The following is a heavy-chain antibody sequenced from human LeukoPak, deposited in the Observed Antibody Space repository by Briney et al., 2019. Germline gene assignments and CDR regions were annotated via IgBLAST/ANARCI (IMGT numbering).Heavy chain of an antibody. CDR3: AREYCSSTSCYVDY. CDR1: GGSISSYY. D-gene: IGHD2-2*01. CDR2: IYYSGST. V-gene: IGHV4-59*01. J-gene: IGHJ4*02. Sequence: SETLSLTCTVSGGSISSYYWSWIRRPPGKGLEWIGYIYYSGSTNYNPSLKSRVTISVDTSKNQFSLKLSSVTAADTAVYYCAREYCSSTSCYVDYWGQGTLVTVSS.